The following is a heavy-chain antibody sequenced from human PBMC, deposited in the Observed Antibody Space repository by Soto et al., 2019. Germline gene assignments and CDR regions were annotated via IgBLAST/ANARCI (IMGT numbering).Heavy chain of an antibody. CDR2: ISGSGGAT. J-gene: IGHJ4*02. Sequence: EVQLLESGGGVVQPGGSLRLSCAASGFTFSAYAMSWVRQAPGKGLEWVSVISGSGGATYYADSVKGRFTISRDNSKNTLYLQMNSLRAEDTAVYYCASQEYSTTWYLKYWGQGTLVTVSS. CDR1: GFTFSAYA. CDR3: ASQEYSTTWYLKY. D-gene: IGHD6-13*01. V-gene: IGHV3-23*01.